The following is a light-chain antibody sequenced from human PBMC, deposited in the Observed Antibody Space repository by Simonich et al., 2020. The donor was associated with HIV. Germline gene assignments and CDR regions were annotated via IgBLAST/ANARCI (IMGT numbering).Light chain of an antibody. CDR3: QQANSFPRST. CDR1: QSISSY. Sequence: DIQMTQSPSSLSASVGDRVTITCRASQSISSYLNWYQQKPGKAPKLLIYAASSLQSGVPSRFSGSGSGTDFTLTISSLQPEDFATYYCQQANSFPRSTFGGGTKVEIK. J-gene: IGKJ4*01. V-gene: IGKV1-39*01. CDR2: AAS.